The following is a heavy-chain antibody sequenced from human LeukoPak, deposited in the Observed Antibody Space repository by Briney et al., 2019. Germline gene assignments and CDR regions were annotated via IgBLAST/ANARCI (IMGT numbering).Heavy chain of an antibody. D-gene: IGHD6-19*01. V-gene: IGHV4-39*01. J-gene: IGHJ4*02. CDR1: GGSISSSSYY. CDR3: ARHGKSSGWYDVPLDY. Sequence: SETLSLTCTVSGGSISSSSYYWGWIRQPPGKGLEWIGSIYYSGSTYYNPSLKSRVTISVDTSKNQFSLKLSSVTAADTAVYYCARHGKSSGWYDVPLDYWGQGTLVTVSS. CDR2: IYYSGST.